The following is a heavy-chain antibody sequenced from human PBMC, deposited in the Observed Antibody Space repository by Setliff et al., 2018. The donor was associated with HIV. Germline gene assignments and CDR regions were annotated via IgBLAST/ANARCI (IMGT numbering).Heavy chain of an antibody. CDR3: ARRHDLNYYDSSSFDY. V-gene: IGHV4-31*03. Sequence: PSETLSLTCTVSGGSISSYNYYWSWIRQYPGKSLEWIGYYYRGNTHYNPSLKSRITIALDTSKNQISLNLASVTAADTAVSFCARRHDLNYYDSSSFDYWGQGTLVTVSS. CDR1: GGSISSYNYY. J-gene: IGHJ4*02. D-gene: IGHD3-22*01. CDR2: YYRGNT.